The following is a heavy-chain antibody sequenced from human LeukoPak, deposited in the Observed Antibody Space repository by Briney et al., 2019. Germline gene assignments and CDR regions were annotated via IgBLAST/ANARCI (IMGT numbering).Heavy chain of an antibody. V-gene: IGHV3-23*01. CDR3: AKDYQPYGSGNFDF. Sequence: GGSLRLSCAASGFTFSSYAISWVRQAPGEGLEWVSGISASGGSTYYAGSVKGRFTISRDNSKNTLYLQLNSLRAEDTAVYYCAKDYQPYGSGNFDFWGQGTLVTVSS. D-gene: IGHD3-10*01. J-gene: IGHJ4*02. CDR1: GFTFSSYA. CDR2: ISASGGST.